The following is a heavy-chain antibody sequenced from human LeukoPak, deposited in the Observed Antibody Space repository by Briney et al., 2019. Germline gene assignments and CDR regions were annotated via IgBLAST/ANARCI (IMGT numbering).Heavy chain of an antibody. CDR2: ITNDGSST. D-gene: IGHD4-17*01. Sequence: GGSLRLSCAASGLTFSSHWMHWVRQAPGKGLVWVSRITNDGSSTTYADSVKGRFTISRDNSKNTLYLQMNSLRAEDTAVYYCAKEPDYGDYFDYWGQGTLVTVSS. V-gene: IGHV3-74*01. CDR1: GLTFSSHW. CDR3: AKEPDYGDYFDY. J-gene: IGHJ4*02.